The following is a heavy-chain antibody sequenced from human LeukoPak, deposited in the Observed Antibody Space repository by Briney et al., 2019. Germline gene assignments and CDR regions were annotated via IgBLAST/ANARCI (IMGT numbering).Heavy chain of an antibody. CDR1: GFTFSSYG. CDR3: AKDDEDVVDY. D-gene: IGHD2-15*01. Sequence: GGSLRLSCAASGFTFSSYGMHWVRQAPGKGLEWVAFIRYDGSNKYYADSVKGRFTISRDNSKNTLYLQMNSLRAEDAAVYYCAKDDEDVVDYWGQGTLVTVSS. J-gene: IGHJ4*02. V-gene: IGHV3-30*02. CDR2: IRYDGSNK.